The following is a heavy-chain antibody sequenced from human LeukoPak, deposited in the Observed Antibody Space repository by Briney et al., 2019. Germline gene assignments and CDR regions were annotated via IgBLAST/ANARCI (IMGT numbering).Heavy chain of an antibody. CDR2: ISAYNGDT. CDR1: GYTFTSYG. Sequence: ASVKVSCKASGYTFTSYGVSWVRQAPGQGLEWMGWISAYNGDTNYPQKLQGRLTMTIDTSTSTAYMELRSLRSDDTAVYYCARRSSLWFGESYYDYYGMDVWGQGTTVTVSS. J-gene: IGHJ6*02. D-gene: IGHD3-10*01. CDR3: ARRSSLWFGESYYDYYGMDV. V-gene: IGHV1-18*01.